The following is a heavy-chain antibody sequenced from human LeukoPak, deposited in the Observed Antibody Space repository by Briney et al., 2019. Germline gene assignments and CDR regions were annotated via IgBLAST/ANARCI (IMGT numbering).Heavy chain of an antibody. CDR1: GGSISNYY. CDR3: ARDLADYDSSGIGF. Sequence: SETLSLTCTVSGGSISNYYWSWIRQPAGKGLEWIGRIYTSGSTNYNPSLKSRVTMSVDTSKNQFSLKLSSVTAADTAVYYCARDLADYDSSGIGFWGQGTLVTVSS. D-gene: IGHD3-22*01. V-gene: IGHV4-4*07. CDR2: IYTSGST. J-gene: IGHJ4*02.